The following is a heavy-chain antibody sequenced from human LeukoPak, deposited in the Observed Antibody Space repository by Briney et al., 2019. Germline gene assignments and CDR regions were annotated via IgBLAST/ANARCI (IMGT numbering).Heavy chain of an antibody. CDR3: ARQEIGYSYNLFDY. CDR2: IYTSGST. D-gene: IGHD5-18*01. J-gene: IGHJ4*02. Sequence: SETLSLTCTVSGGSISSYYWSWIRQPAGKGLEWIGRIYTSGSTNYSPSLKSRVTMSADTSKNQFSLKLSSVTAADTAVYYCARQEIGYSYNLFDYWGQGTLVTVSS. V-gene: IGHV4-4*07. CDR1: GGSISSYY.